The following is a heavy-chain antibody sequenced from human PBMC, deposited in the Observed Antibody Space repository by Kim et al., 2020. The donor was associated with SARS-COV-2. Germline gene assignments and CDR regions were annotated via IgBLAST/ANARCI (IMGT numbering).Heavy chain of an antibody. D-gene: IGHD6-13*01. CDR3: ARDGLISSSWFFDY. J-gene: IGHJ4*02. V-gene: IGHV4-59*01. Sequence: PHHTRRVTQSVDTSKNQFSLKLSSVTAADTAVYYCARDGLISSSWFFDYWGQGTLVTVSS.